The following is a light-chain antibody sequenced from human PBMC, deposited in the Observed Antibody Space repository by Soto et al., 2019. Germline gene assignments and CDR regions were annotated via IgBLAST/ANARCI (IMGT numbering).Light chain of an antibody. CDR1: QSVSSN. CDR2: DAS. CDR3: QQYNNWPET. J-gene: IGKJ1*01. V-gene: IGKV3-15*01. Sequence: EIVMTQSPATLSVSPGERATLSCRASQSVSSNLAWYQQKVGQAPRVLIYDASTRAIGIPGRFSGSGSGTEFTLTISSLQSEDFAVYYCQQYNNWPETFGQGTKVDI.